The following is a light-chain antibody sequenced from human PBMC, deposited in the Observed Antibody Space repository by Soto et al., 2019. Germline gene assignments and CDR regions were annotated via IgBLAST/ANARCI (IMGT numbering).Light chain of an antibody. J-gene: IGLJ1*01. V-gene: IGLV2-14*01. CDR3: SSYTSSSTRV. CDR1: SSDVGGYNY. Sequence: QSARTQPASVSGSPGQSITISCTGTSSDVGGYNYVSWYQQHPGKAPKLMIYEVSNRLSGISNRFSGSKSGNTASLTISGLQAEDEADYYCSSYTSSSTRVFGTGTKVTVL. CDR2: EVS.